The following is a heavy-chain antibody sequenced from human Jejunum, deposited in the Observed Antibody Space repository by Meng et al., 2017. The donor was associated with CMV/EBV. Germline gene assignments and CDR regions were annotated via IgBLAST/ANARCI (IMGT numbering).Heavy chain of an antibody. CDR2: ISQNGGTT. D-gene: IGHD3-10*01. Sequence: SLVVSGITLRSYAMHWVRQAPGKGLEYVSSISQNGGTTNYAKSVEGRFTISRDSSKNTLYLQMGSLRPDDMAVYYCAAYGPGSYSVDYWGQGTLVTVSS. V-gene: IGHV3-64*01. J-gene: IGHJ4*02. CDR1: GITLRSYA. CDR3: AAYGPGSYSVDY.